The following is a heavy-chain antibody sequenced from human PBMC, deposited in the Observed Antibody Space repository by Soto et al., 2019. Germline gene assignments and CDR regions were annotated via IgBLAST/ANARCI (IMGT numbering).Heavy chain of an antibody. Sequence: LRLSCAASGFTFSSSCMHWVRQAPCKGLEWVAVISYDGSNKFYADSVKGRFTISRDNFRNTLYLQMSSLRAEDTAVYYCAKEFHSWNYFDYWGQGTLVTVSS. J-gene: IGHJ4*02. CDR3: AKEFHSWNYFDY. CDR1: GFTFSSSC. D-gene: IGHD1-20*01. CDR2: ISYDGSNK. V-gene: IGHV3-30*18.